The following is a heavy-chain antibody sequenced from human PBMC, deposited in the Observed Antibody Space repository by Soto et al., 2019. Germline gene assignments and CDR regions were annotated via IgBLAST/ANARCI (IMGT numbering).Heavy chain of an antibody. V-gene: IGHV3-33*01. D-gene: IGHD5-12*01. CDR2: IWYDGSNK. CDR3: AALATKTNFDY. CDR1: GFTFSSYG. J-gene: IGHJ4*02. Sequence: GGSLRLSCAASGFTFSSYGMHWVRQAPGKGLEWVAVIWYDGSNKYYADSVKGRFTISRDNSKNTLYLQMNSLRAEDTAVYYCAALATKTNFDYWGQGALVTVSS.